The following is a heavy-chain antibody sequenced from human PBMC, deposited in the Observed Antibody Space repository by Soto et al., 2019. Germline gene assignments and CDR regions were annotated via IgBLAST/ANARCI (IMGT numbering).Heavy chain of an antibody. Sequence: SETLSLTCTVSGGSMSGSFWSWIRQPPGKGLEWIGYIYYSGNTDYNPSLKSRVTISVDTSKNQFSLKLSSVTAADTAVYYCARGAGYSSSWPFDPWGQGTLVTGLL. D-gene: IGHD6-13*01. CDR3: ARGAGYSSSWPFDP. V-gene: IGHV4-59*01. CDR1: GGSMSGSF. CDR2: IYYSGNT. J-gene: IGHJ5*02.